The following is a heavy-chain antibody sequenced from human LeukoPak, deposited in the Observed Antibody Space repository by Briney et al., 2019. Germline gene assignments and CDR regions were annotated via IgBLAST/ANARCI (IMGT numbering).Heavy chain of an antibody. CDR3: ARGGTDIVVVPAAPTYNWFDP. D-gene: IGHD2-2*01. CDR2: IYYSGST. V-gene: IGHV4-39*07. CDR1: GGSISSSSDY. J-gene: IGHJ5*02. Sequence: SETLSLTCTDSGGSISSSSDYWGWIRQPPGKGLEWIGSIYYSGSTYYNPSLKSRVTISVDTSKNQFSLKLSSVTAADTAVYYCARGGTDIVVVPAAPTYNWFDPWGQGTLVTVSS.